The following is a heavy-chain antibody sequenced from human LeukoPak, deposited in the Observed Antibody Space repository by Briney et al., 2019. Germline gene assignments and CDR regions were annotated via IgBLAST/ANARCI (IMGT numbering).Heavy chain of an antibody. CDR2: INPNSGGT. CDR1: GYIFTGYY. V-gene: IGHV1-2*02. J-gene: IGHJ4*02. Sequence: ASVKVSCKASGYIFTGYYIHWVRQAPGQGLEWMGWINPNSGGTNYAQKFQGRVTMTRDTSISTAYMELRRLRSDDGAVYYCARGPPTIVVVITTGDFDSWGQGTLVTVSS. D-gene: IGHD3-22*01. CDR3: ARGPPTIVVVITTGDFDS.